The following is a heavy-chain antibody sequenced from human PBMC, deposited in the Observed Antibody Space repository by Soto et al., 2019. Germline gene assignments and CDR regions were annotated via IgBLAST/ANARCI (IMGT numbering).Heavy chain of an antibody. D-gene: IGHD1-20*01. V-gene: IGHV2-5*02. CDR2: IYWDDDK. CDR3: AHLPGISHFDS. Sequence: SGPTLVNPTQTLTLTCTFSGFSLSTSGVGVDWIRQPPGKALDWLALIYWDDDKRYSPSLQNRLTITKDTSKNQVVLTMTNMDPVDTATYYCAHLPGISHFDSWGQGTLVTVSS. CDR1: GFSLSTSGVG. J-gene: IGHJ4*02.